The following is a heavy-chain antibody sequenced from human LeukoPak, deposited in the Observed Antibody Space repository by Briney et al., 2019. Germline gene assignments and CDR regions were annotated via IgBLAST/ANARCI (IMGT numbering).Heavy chain of an antibody. CDR3: ARDSVPAVVYGYDPTFDY. J-gene: IGHJ4*02. Sequence: SVKVSCKASGGTFSSYAISWVRQAPGQGLEWMGGIIPIFGTANYAQKFQGRVTITADESTSTAYMELSSLRSEDTAVYYCARDSVPAVVYGYDPTFDYWGQGTLLTVSS. V-gene: IGHV1-69*13. CDR2: IIPIFGTA. D-gene: IGHD5-12*01. CDR1: GGTFSSYA.